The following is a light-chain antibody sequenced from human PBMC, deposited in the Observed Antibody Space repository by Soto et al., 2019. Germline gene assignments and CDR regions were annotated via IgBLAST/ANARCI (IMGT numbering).Light chain of an antibody. CDR1: GSNIGAGYD. J-gene: IGLJ1*01. CDR3: QSYDSSLSGHYV. CDR2: GNS. Sequence: QSALTQPPSVSGAPGQRVTISCTGSGSNIGAGYDVHWYQQLPGTAPKLLIYGNSNRPSGVPDRFSGSKSGTSASLAITGLQAEDEADYYCQSYDSSLSGHYVFGTGTKLTVL. V-gene: IGLV1-40*01.